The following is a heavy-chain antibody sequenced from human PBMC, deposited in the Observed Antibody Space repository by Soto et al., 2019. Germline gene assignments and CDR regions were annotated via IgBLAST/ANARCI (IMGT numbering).Heavy chain of an antibody. CDR3: ARDYNGGRYYYYYGMDV. J-gene: IGHJ6*02. D-gene: IGHD3-10*01. CDR2: ISYDGSNK. Sequence: QVQLVESGGGVVQPGRSLRLSCAASGFTFSSYAMHWVRQAPGKGLEWVAVISYDGSNKYYADSVKGRFTISRDNSKNTLYLQMNSLRAEDTAVYYCARDYNGGRYYYYYGMDVWGQGTTVTVSS. V-gene: IGHV3-30-3*01. CDR1: GFTFSSYA.